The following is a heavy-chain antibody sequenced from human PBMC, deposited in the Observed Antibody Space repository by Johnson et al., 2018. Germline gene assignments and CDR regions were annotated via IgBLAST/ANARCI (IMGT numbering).Heavy chain of an antibody. CDR1: GFTFANCV. V-gene: IGHV3-23*04. D-gene: IGHD2-15*01. CDR2: ITSDGTT. CDR3: ARGMPGFGNDY. J-gene: IGHJ4*02. Sequence: QLVESGGGLVQPGGSLRLSCAASGFTFANCVMRWVRQTPGKGLEWLSSITSDGTTYYAESVKGRFTISRDTSTDMVYLQVNSLGAEDTALYYFARGMPGFGNDYWGQGTLVSVSS.